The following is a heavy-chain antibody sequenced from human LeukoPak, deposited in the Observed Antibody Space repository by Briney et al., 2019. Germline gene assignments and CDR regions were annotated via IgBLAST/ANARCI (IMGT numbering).Heavy chain of an antibody. CDR1: GYTFTSYD. CDR3: ARGRRVFYYGSGIDSSDAY. Sequence: ASVKVSCKASGYTFTSYDINWVRQATGQGLEWMGWMNPNSGNTGYAQKFQGRVTMTRDTSISTAYMELSSLRSEDTAVYYCARGRRVFYYGSGIDSSDAYWGQGTLVTVSS. V-gene: IGHV1-8*01. CDR2: MNPNSGNT. D-gene: IGHD3-10*01. J-gene: IGHJ4*02.